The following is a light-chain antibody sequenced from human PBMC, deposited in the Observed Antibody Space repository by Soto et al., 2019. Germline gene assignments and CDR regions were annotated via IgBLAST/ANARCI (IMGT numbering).Light chain of an antibody. Sequence: EIVLTQSPGTLPLSPGERATLSCRASQSVSSSYLAWYQQTPGQAPGLLIYGASSRATGIPDRFSSSGSGKDFTLTISRLEPEDFAVYYWQQYGSSPPYTFGQGTKLEIQ. J-gene: IGKJ2*01. V-gene: IGKV3-20*01. CDR1: QSVSSSY. CDR3: QQYGSSPPYT. CDR2: GAS.